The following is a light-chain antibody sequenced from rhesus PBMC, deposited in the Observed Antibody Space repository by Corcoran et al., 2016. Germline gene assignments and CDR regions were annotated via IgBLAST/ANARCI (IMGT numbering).Light chain of an antibody. CDR1: QGITND. J-gene: IGKJ4*01. CDR3: QHYYSTPLT. V-gene: IGKV1-25*01. Sequence: DIQMTQSPSSLSASVGDRVTITCRASQGITNDLAWYQQKPGGTPKLLIYEASSLQSGIPSRFSGSGSGTDFTLTISSLQSEDFATYDCQHYYSTPLTFGGGTKVEIK. CDR2: EAS.